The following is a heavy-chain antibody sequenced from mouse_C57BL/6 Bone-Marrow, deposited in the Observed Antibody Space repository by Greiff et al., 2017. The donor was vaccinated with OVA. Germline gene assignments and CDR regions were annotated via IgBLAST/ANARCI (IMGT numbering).Heavy chain of an antibody. CDR1: GYTFTSYW. V-gene: IGHV1-64*01. D-gene: IGHD1-1*01. CDR2: IHPISGST. Sequence: QVQLQQPGAELVKPGASVKLSCKASGYTFTSYWMHWVKQRPGQGLEWIGMIHPISGSTNYNEKFKSKATLTVDKSSSTAYMHLSSLTSEDSAVLYWTEEYYGGSYDAMEYRGQGTSVTDST. CDR3: TEEYYGGSYDAMEY. J-gene: IGHJ4*01.